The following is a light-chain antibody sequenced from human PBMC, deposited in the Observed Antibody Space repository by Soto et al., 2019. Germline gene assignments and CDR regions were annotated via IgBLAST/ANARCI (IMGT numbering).Light chain of an antibody. J-gene: IGLJ1*01. CDR2: GVS. CDR1: SSNVGSYNL. CDR3: CSYAGSYTYV. Sequence: QSVLTQPASVSGSPGQSITISCTGTSSNVGSYNLVSWYQQHPGKAPKLMIYGVSKRPSGVSNRFSGSKSGNTASLTISGLQAEDEADYHCCSYAGSYTYVFGPGTKV. V-gene: IGLV2-23*02.